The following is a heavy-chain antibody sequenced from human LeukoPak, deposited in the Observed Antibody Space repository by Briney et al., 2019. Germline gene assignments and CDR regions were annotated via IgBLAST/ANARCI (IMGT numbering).Heavy chain of an antibody. J-gene: IGHJ4*02. CDR2: ISRRDDYT. V-gene: IGHV3-23*01. Sequence: GGSLRLSCAASGFAFSSYAMSWVRQPPGKGLEWVSVISRRDDYTYYADSVKGRFTISRDNSKNTLYLQMNTLRAEDTAVYYCANDYRSGSFHDFWGQGTLVTVSS. D-gene: IGHD3-10*01. CDR1: GFAFSSYA. CDR3: ANDYRSGSFHDF.